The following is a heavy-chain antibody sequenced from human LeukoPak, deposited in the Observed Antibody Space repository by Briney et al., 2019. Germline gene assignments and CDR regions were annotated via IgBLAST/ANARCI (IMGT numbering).Heavy chain of an antibody. J-gene: IGHJ6*03. Sequence: PSQTLSLTCTVSGGSINSDYWSRIRKPPAAGLGLNGFSYYSGSTDYNPSRKSRVTISVDTSKNQFSLKLSSVTAADTAVYYCARGSYSSGWDRDYYYMDVWGKGTTVIISS. CDR3: ARGSYSSGWDRDYYYMDV. CDR2: SYYSGST. CDR1: GGSINSDY. V-gene: IGHV4-59*01. D-gene: IGHD6-19*01.